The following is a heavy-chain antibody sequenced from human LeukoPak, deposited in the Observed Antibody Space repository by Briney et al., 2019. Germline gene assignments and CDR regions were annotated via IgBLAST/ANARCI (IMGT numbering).Heavy chain of an antibody. D-gene: IGHD5-12*01. V-gene: IGHV3-48*02. CDR2: ISSRSDSI. CDR1: GFTFSSYG. J-gene: IGHJ4*02. Sequence: GGSLRLSCAASGFTFSSYGMNWVRQAPGKRLEWVSYISSRSDSIYYADSVKGRFTISRDNGENSLYLQMNSLRDEDTAVYYCARATGSGYDYWGQGTLVTVSS. CDR3: ARATGSGYDY.